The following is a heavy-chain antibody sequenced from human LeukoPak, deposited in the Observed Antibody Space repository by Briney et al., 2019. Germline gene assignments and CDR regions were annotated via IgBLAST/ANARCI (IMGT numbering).Heavy chain of an antibody. CDR1: GYTFTGYY. CDR2: INPNSGGT. V-gene: IGHV1-2*02. J-gene: IGHJ4*02. Sequence: ASVKVSCKASGYTFTGYYMHWVRQAPGQGLEWMGWINPNSGGTNYAQKFQGRVTMTRDTSISTAYMELSRLRSDDTAVYYCARVGLTTVTTSGNYWGRGTLVTVSS. CDR3: ARVGLTTVTTSGNY. D-gene: IGHD4-17*01.